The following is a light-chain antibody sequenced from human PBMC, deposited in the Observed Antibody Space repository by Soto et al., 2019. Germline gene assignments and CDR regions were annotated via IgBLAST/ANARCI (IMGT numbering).Light chain of an antibody. CDR3: QQFDDYPFT. Sequence: AIQFTQSPSSLSASVGDSVTITCRASQGISSALAWYQQTPGRAPKLLIYDASTLASGVPSRFSGRRSGTDFTLTVSSLQPEDFATYYCQQFDDYPFTVGPGNKGDIK. CDR2: DAS. CDR1: QGISSA. J-gene: IGKJ3*01. V-gene: IGKV1D-13*01.